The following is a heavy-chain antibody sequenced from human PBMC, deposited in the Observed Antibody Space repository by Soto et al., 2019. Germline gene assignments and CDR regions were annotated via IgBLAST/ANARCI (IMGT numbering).Heavy chain of an antibody. J-gene: IGHJ1*01. CDR3: ATDSLGYCSGGSCPAEYFQH. Sequence: ASVKVSCKVSGYTLTELSMHWVRQAPGKGLEWMGGFDPEDGETIYAQKFQGRVTMTEDTSTDTAYMELRSLRSEDTAVYYCATDSLGYCSGGSCPAEYFQHWGQGTLVTVSS. V-gene: IGHV1-24*01. D-gene: IGHD2-15*01. CDR1: GYTLTELS. CDR2: FDPEDGET.